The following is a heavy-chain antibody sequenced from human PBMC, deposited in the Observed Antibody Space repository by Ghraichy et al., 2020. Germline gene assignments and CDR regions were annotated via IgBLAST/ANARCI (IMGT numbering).Heavy chain of an antibody. J-gene: IGHJ6*03. V-gene: IGHV3-7*03. CDR3: ARVQLSESIAAAGTVDNWNPRVYYMDV. D-gene: IGHD6-13*01. CDR1: GFTFSNSW. CDR2: IKQDGSDK. Sequence: GGSLRLSCAASGFTFSNSWMSWARQAPGKGLEWVANIKQDGSDKYYVDSVKGRFTISRDNAKNSLYLQMNSLRAEDTAVYYCARVQLSESIAAAGTVDNWNPRVYYMDVWGKGTTVTVSS.